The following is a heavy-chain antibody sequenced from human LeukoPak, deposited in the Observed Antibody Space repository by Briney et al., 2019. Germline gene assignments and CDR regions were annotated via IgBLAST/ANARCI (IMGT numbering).Heavy chain of an antibody. V-gene: IGHV4-34*01. CDR3: ARERITMVRGALGY. Sequence: SETLSLTCAVYGGSFSDSYWSWIRQSPGRGLEWIGEINHSGRTNYNPSLKSRVTISLDTSKNQFSLRLSSVTAADTAVYYCARERITMVRGALGYWGQGTLVTVSS. CDR1: GGSFSDSY. CDR2: INHSGRT. J-gene: IGHJ4*02. D-gene: IGHD3-10*01.